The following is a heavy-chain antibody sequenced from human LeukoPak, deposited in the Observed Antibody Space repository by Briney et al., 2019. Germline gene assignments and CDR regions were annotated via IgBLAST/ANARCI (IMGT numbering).Heavy chain of an antibody. CDR1: GYTLTELS. V-gene: IGHV1-69*02. J-gene: IGHJ3*02. Sequence: GASVKVSCKVSGYTLTELSMHWVRQAPGQGLEWMGRIIPILGIANYAQKFQGRVTITADKSTSTAYMELSSLRSEDTAVYYCESLGEMDTAMVNPIWGQGTMVTVSS. CDR3: ESLGEMDTAMVNPI. D-gene: IGHD5-18*01. CDR2: IIPILGIA.